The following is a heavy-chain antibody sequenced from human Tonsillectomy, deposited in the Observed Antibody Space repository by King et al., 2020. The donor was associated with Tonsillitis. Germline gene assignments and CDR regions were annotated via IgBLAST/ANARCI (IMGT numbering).Heavy chain of an antibody. CDR2: ISSSSLSI. J-gene: IGHJ4*02. CDR1: GFMFSSFG. CDR3: ARDKSSGYYGMGDF. V-gene: IGHV3-48*01. D-gene: IGHD5-18*01. Sequence: VQLVESGGGLVQPGGSLRLSCVASGFMFSSFGMNWVRQAPGKGLEWVSYISSSSLSIDYADSVRGRFTISRDNAKSSMSLQMDNLTAEDTAIYYCARDKSSGYYGMGDFWGQGTLVVVSA.